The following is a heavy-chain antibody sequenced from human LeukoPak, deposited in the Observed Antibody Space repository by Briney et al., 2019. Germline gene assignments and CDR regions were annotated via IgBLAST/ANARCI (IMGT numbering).Heavy chain of an antibody. J-gene: IGHJ5*02. Sequence: GASVKVSCKASGYTFTNYDINWVRQAAGQGLEWMGWMKPDSGATGYAEKFRVRVTLTSDTSTSTAYMELSGLRSEDTAVYFCARTYYDGSRNPNWFDPWGQGTLVTVSS. CDR1: GYTFTNYD. CDR3: ARTYYDGSRNPNWFDP. V-gene: IGHV1-8*01. D-gene: IGHD3-22*01. CDR2: MKPDSGAT.